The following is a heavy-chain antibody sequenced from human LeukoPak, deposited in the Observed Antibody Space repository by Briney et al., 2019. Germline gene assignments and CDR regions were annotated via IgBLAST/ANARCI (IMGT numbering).Heavy chain of an antibody. J-gene: IGHJ4*02. CDR3: AILPGYSSGWYEVNY. V-gene: IGHV3-23*01. CDR2: ISGSGGST. CDR1: GFTFSSYA. Sequence: PGGSLRLSCAVSGFTFSSYAMRWVRQAPGKGLEWVSGISGSGGSTYYADSVKGRFTISRDNSRNTLYLQMNSPRAEDTAVYYCAILPGYSSGWYEVNYWGQGTLVTVSS. D-gene: IGHD6-13*01.